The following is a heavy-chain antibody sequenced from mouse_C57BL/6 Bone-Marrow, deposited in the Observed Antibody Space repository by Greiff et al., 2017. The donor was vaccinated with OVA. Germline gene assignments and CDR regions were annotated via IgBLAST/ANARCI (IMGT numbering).Heavy chain of an antibody. D-gene: IGHD2-4*01. V-gene: IGHV5-6*01. CDR1: GFTFSSYG. Sequence: EVKVIESGGDLVKPGGSLKLSCAASGFTFSSYGMSWVRQTPDKRLEWVATISSGGSYTYYTDSVKGRFTISRDNAKNTLYLQMSSLKSEDTAMYYCARPLYYYYDFPAYWGQGTLVTVSA. J-gene: IGHJ3*01. CDR2: ISSGGSYT. CDR3: ARPLYYYYDFPAY.